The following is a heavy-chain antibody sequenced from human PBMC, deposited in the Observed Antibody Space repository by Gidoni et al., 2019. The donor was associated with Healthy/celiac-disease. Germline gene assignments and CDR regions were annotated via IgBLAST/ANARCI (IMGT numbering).Heavy chain of an antibody. CDR1: GFTFSSYE. CDR3: ARGGRKGGDSYAFDI. D-gene: IGHD2-21*02. J-gene: IGHJ3*02. V-gene: IGHV3-48*03. Sequence: EVQLVESGGGLVQPGWSLRLSCSASGFTFSSYEMNWVRQAPGKGLEWVAYISSSGSTIDYADSVKGRFTIARDNAKNSLYLQMNSLRAEDTAVYYCARGGRKGGDSYAFDIWGQGTMVTVSS. CDR2: ISSSGSTI.